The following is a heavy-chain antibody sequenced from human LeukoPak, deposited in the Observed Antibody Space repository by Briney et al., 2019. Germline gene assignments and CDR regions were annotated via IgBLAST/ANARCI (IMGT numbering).Heavy chain of an antibody. Sequence: PGGSLRLSCAASGFTFSSYAMHWVRQAPGKGLEWVAVISYDGSNKYYADSAKGRFTISRDNSKNTLYLQMNSLRAEDTAVYYCARGYGSGSYYKGLIDYWGQGTLVTVSS. CDR1: GFTFSSYA. D-gene: IGHD3-10*01. J-gene: IGHJ4*02. CDR2: ISYDGSNK. V-gene: IGHV3-30-3*01. CDR3: ARGYGSGSYYKGLIDY.